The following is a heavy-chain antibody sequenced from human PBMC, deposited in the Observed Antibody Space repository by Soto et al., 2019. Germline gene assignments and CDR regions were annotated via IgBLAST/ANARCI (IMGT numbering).Heavy chain of an antibody. V-gene: IGHV3-30-3*01. Sequence: GGSLRLSCAASGFTFSSYAMHWVRQAPGKGLEWVAVISYDGSNKYYADSVKGRFTISRDNSKNTLYLQMNSLRAEDTAVYYCASLCSGGSCYCDWFDPWGQGTLVTVSS. J-gene: IGHJ5*02. D-gene: IGHD2-15*01. CDR1: GFTFSSYA. CDR2: ISYDGSNK. CDR3: ASLCSGGSCYCDWFDP.